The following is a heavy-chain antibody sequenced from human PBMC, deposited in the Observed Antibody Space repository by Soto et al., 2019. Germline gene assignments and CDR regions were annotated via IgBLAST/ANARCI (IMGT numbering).Heavy chain of an antibody. J-gene: IGHJ2*01. Sequence: QVQLVQSGAEVKKPGSSVKVSCKASGGTFSNYPISWVRQAPGQGLEWMGGILPIFGTVNYAQKFQGRVRITADDSTSTAYMELSSLRSEDTAVYYCARGNHRWLQLWYFDLWGRGTLVTVSS. D-gene: IGHD5-12*01. V-gene: IGHV1-69*12. CDR1: GGTFSNYP. CDR3: ARGNHRWLQLWYFDL. CDR2: ILPIFGTV.